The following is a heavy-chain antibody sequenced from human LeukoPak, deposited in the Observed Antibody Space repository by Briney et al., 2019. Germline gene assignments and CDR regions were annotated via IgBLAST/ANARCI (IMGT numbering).Heavy chain of an antibody. D-gene: IGHD4-17*01. V-gene: IGHV4-4*07. CDR1: GDSFSGYY. CDR2: IYTNGGA. J-gene: IGHJ5*02. CDR3: SGLTVTTNRSGFYP. Sequence: SATLSLTCTASGDSFSGYYWRWIRQPPGQGLEWMGRIYTNGGATYNPPLKRGVVMSVDTSKNQSSLKLSSVTAADAAVYYCSGLTVTTNRSGFYPWGQGTLVTVSS.